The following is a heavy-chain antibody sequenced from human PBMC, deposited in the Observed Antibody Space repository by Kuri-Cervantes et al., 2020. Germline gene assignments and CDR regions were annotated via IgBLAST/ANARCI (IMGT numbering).Heavy chain of an antibody. CDR2: INPSGGST. Sequence: DSVKVSCKASGYTFTSYYMHWVRQAPGQGLEWMGIINPSGGSTSYAQKFQGRVTMTRDTSTSTVYMELSSLRSEDTAVYYCARARADIVVVPAAPPGMDVWGQGTTVTVSS. J-gene: IGHJ6*02. CDR1: GYTFTSYY. V-gene: IGHV1-46*01. CDR3: ARARADIVVVPAAPPGMDV. D-gene: IGHD2-2*01.